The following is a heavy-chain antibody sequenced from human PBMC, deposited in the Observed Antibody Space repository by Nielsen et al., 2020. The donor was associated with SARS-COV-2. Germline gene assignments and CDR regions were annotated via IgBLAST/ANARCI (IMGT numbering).Heavy chain of an antibody. CDR1: GFPFSSYE. Sequence: GESLKISCAASGFPFSSYEMNWVRQAPGKALEWLSYIGGNGRNIFYADSVKGRFTISRDNAKNSLYLQMNSLRAEDTAVYYCARVRHNSPLWGQGTMVTVSS. CDR2: IGGNGRNI. V-gene: IGHV3-48*03. CDR3: ARVRHNSPL. D-gene: IGHD1-1*01. J-gene: IGHJ3*01.